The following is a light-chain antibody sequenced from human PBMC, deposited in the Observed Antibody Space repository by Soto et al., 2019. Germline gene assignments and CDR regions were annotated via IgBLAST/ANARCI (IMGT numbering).Light chain of an antibody. CDR1: RHIERW. J-gene: IGKJ1*01. CDR3: QHCDTYWA. V-gene: IGKV1-5*01. CDR2: DAS. Sequence: DIQMTQSPSTLSASLGDRVTITCRASRHIERWLAWYQQKPGRAPKLLISDASTLESGVPSRFSGGGSGTEFTLTISSLQADDFATYYCQHCDTYWAFGPGTKVEVE.